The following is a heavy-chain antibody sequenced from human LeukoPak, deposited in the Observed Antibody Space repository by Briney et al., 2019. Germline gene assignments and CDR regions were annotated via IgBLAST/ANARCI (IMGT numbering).Heavy chain of an antibody. CDR3: ERDGDDSSGYLDAFDI. CDR1: GFTFSSYS. Sequence: GGSLRLSCAAPGFTFSSYSMNWVRQAPGKGLEWVSYISSSSSTIYYADSVKGRFTISRDNAKNSQYLQMNSLRDEDTAVYYCERDGDDSSGYLDAFDIWGQGTMVTVSS. V-gene: IGHV3-48*02. CDR2: ISSSSSTI. D-gene: IGHD3-22*01. J-gene: IGHJ3*02.